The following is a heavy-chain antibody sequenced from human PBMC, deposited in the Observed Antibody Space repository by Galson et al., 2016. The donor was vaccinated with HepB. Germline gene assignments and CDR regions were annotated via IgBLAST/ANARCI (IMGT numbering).Heavy chain of an antibody. V-gene: IGHV3-48*02. J-gene: IGHJ6*02. D-gene: IGHD3-3*01. CDR1: GFTFSSYS. CDR3: ARDRVSGDFWSGYYTGIGMDV. Sequence: SLRLSCAASGFTFSSYSMNWVRQAPGKGLEWVSYIRSSSSTIYHADSVKGRFTISRDNAKNSLYLQMNSLRDEDTAVYYCARDRVSGDFWSGYYTGIGMDVWGQGTTVTVSS. CDR2: IRSSSSTI.